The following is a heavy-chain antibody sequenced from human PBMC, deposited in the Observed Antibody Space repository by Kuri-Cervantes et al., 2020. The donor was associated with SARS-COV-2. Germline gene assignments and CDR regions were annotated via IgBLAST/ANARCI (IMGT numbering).Heavy chain of an antibody. J-gene: IGHJ5*02. CDR3: AKGGSPSWYNWFDP. V-gene: IGHV3-9*03. CDR1: GFTFDDYA. CDR2: ISWNSGSI. D-gene: IGHD6-13*01. Sequence: GGSLRLSCAASGFTFDDYAMHWVRQAPGKGLEWVSGISWNSGSIGYADSVKGRFTISRDNAKNSLYLQMNSLRAEDMALYYCAKGGSPSWYNWFDPWGQGTLVTVSS.